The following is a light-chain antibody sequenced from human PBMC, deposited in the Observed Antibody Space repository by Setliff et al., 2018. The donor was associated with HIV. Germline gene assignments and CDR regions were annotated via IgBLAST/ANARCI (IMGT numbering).Light chain of an antibody. CDR1: SSDVGSYNL. CDR2: EVS. CDR3: CSYAGSSTYV. J-gene: IGLJ1*01. Sequence: QSALTQPASVSGSPGQSITISCTGTSSDVGSYNLVSWYQQHPGKAPQLIIYEVSKRPSGVSNRFSGSKSGNTASLTISGLQAEGEADYYCCSYAGSSTYVFGTGTKVTVL. V-gene: IGLV2-23*02.